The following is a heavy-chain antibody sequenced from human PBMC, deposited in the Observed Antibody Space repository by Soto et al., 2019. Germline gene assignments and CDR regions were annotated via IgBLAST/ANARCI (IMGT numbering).Heavy chain of an antibody. CDR1: REAFAIYD. CDR3: ARDNREKDGTPAANSGFHP. V-gene: IGHV1-8*01. Sequence: APVEPSSKAPREAFAIYDSYWPQHDTRQGLECMGWMNPNTGDSSYAQKFQGRVTITRDTSTSTVYMDLSSLRYEDTAVYYCARDNREKDGTPAANSGFHPWGHGTSVTVFS. J-gene: IGHJ5*02. D-gene: IGHD2-2*01. CDR2: MNPNTGDS.